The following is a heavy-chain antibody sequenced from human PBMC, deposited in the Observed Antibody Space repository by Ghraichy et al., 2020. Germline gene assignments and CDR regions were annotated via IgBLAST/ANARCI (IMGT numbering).Heavy chain of an antibody. CDR3: ARGHSGYDPYYYYYYGMDV. V-gene: IGHV3-11*01. CDR2: ISSSGSTI. Sequence: GALRLSCAASGFTFSDYYMSWIRQAPGKGLEWVSYISSSGSTIYYADSVKGRFTISRDNAKNSLYLQMNSLRAEDTAVYYCARGHSGYDPYYYYYYGMDVWGQGTTVTVSS. CDR1: GFTFSDYY. D-gene: IGHD5-12*01. J-gene: IGHJ6*02.